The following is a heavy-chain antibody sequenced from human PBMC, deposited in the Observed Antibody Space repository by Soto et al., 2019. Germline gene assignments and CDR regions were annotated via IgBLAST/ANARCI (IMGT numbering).Heavy chain of an antibody. CDR1: GGTIRSPDW. J-gene: IGHJ5*02. Sequence: LSLTCGVSGGTIRSPDWWTWVRQPPGKGLEWIGEIFQSGSTNYTPSLESRVTISVYKSKNQFSLTLTSVTAADTAVYFCARGRGRYSSGWSWFDPWGQGILVTVSS. CDR3: ARGRGRYSSGWSWFDP. D-gene: IGHD6-19*01. V-gene: IGHV4-4*01. CDR2: IFQSGST.